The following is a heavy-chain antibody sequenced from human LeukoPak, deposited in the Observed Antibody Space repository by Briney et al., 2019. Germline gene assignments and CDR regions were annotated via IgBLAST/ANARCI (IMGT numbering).Heavy chain of an antibody. V-gene: IGHV1-18*01. CDR1: GYTFTSYG. D-gene: IGHD3-22*01. CDR2: ISAYNGNT. Sequence: ASVKVSCKASGYTFTSYGISWVRQAPGQGLEWMGWISAYNGNTNYAQKLQGRVTMTTDTSTSTAYMELRSLRSDDTAVYYCARDFYQYYYDSSGYMNYYYYYGMDVWGQGTTVTVSS. CDR3: ARDFYQYYYDSSGYMNYYYYYGMDV. J-gene: IGHJ6*02.